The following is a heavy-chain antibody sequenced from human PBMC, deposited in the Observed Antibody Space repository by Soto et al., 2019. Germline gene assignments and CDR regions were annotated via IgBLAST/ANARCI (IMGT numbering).Heavy chain of an antibody. D-gene: IGHD5-18*01. J-gene: IGHJ4*02. CDR1: GFTFSSYG. V-gene: IGHV3-30*18. Sequence: VQLLESGGGLVQPGGSLRLSCAASGFTFSSYGMHWVRQAPGKGLEWVAVISYDGSNKYYADSVKGRFTISRDNSKNTLYLQMNSLRAEDTAVYYCAKAGIQYLDYWGQGTLVTVSS. CDR2: ISYDGSNK. CDR3: AKAGIQYLDY.